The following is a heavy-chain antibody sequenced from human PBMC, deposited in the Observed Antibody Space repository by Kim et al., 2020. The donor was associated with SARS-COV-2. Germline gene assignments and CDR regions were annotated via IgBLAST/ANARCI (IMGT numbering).Heavy chain of an antibody. V-gene: IGHV3-23*01. CDR2: ISGSYKT. Sequence: GGSLRLSCAASGFPFSTYAMTWVRQAPGKGLEWVSTISGSYKTHYADSVQGRFTISRDNSKNTIYLQMNSLRTEDTAVYFCDAGDRWGRGTLVTVSS. CDR3: DAGDR. J-gene: IGHJ5*02. CDR1: GFPFSTYA.